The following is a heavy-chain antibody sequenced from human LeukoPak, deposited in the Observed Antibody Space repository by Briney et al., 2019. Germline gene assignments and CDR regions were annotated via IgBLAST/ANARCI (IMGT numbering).Heavy chain of an antibody. CDR1: GVSITTYY. D-gene: IGHD3-16*01. CDR2: IYYSGST. J-gene: IGHJ4*02. CDR3: ASGGGGRWGSYFDY. V-gene: IGHV4-59*08. Sequence: PSETLSLTCTVSGVSITTYYWSWIRQPPGKGLEWIGYIYYSGSTNYNPSLKSRVTISVDTSKNQFSLKLSSVTAADTAVYYCASGGGGRWGSYFDYWGQGTLVTVSS.